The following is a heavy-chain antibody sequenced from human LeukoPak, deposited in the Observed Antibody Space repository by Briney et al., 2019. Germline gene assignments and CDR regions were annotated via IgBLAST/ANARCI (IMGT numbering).Heavy chain of an antibody. CDR3: ARDLIGVAAAGSGDFQH. J-gene: IGHJ1*01. CDR2: ISYDGSNK. CDR1: GFTFSSYA. D-gene: IGHD6-13*01. Sequence: GGSLRLSCAASGFTFSSYAMHWVRQAPGKGLEWVAVISYDGSNKYYADSVKGRFTISRDNSKNTLYLQMNSLRAEDTAVYYCARDLIGVAAAGSGDFQHWGQGTLVTVSS. V-gene: IGHV3-30-3*01.